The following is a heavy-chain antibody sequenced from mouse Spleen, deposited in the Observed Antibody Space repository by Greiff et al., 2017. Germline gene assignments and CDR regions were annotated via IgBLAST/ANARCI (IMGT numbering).Heavy chain of an antibody. V-gene: IGHV3-6*01. CDR1: GYSITSGYY. CDR2: ISYDGSN. Sequence: EVKLLESGPGLVKPSQSLSLTCSVTGYSITSGYYWNWIRQFPGNKLEWMGYISYDGSNNYNPSLKNRIYITRDTSKNQFFLKLNSVTTEDTATYYCARGYPAWFAYWGQGTLVTVSA. J-gene: IGHJ3*01. D-gene: IGHD2-14*01. CDR3: ARGYPAWFAY.